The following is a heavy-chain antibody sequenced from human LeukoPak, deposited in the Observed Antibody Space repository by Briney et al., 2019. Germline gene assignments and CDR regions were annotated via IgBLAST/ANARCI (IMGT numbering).Heavy chain of an antibody. CDR2: ISSSSSTI. V-gene: IGHV3-48*02. CDR1: GFTFSSYS. D-gene: IGHD1-14*01. CDR3: ARLAGTTDYFDY. J-gene: IGHJ4*02. Sequence: GGSLRLSCAASGFTFSSYSMNWVRQAPGKGLEWVSYISSSSSTIYYADSVKGRFTISRDNAKNSLYLRMNSLRDEDTAVYYCARLAGTTDYFDYGGRGTLVTVSS.